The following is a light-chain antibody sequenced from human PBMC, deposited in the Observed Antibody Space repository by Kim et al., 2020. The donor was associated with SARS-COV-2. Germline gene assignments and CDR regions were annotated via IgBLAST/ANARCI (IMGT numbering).Light chain of an antibody. J-gene: IGKJ2*01. CDR3: QLRNNWQYT. Sequence: LWPEERATLSGRASQNVGDYFAWYQQKPAQAPRLLIYDASNRATGIPARFSGSGSGTDFTLAISSLEPEDFAVYYCQLRNNWQYTFGQGTKLEI. CDR1: QNVGDY. V-gene: IGKV3-11*01. CDR2: DAS.